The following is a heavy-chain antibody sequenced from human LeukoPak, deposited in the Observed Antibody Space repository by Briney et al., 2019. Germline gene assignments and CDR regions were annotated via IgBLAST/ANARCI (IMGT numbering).Heavy chain of an antibody. D-gene: IGHD2-2*01. CDR2: ITYSGST. J-gene: IGHJ4*02. Sequence: PSETLSLTCTVSGGSISSSTYYWAWIRQSPGKGLEWIGSITYSGSTYYNPSLESRVTISVDTSKNQFSLRLISVTAVDTAVYYCARVRSTKVSFDYWGQGTLVTVSS. CDR1: GGSISSSTYY. V-gene: IGHV4-39*01. CDR3: ARVRSTKVSFDY.